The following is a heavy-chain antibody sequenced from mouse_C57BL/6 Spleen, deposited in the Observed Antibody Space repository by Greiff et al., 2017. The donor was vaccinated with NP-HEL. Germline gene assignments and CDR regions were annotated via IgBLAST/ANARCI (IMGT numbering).Heavy chain of an antibody. CDR2: ISYDGSN. V-gene: IGHV3-6*01. CDR1: GYSITSGYY. CDR3: ARRYYGSSCYFDY. J-gene: IGHJ2*01. D-gene: IGHD1-1*01. Sequence: DVQLQESGPGLVKPSQSLSLTCSVTGYSITSGYYWNWIRQFPGNKLEWMGYISYDGSNNYNPSLKNRISITRDTSKNQFFLKLNSVTTEDTATYYCARRYYGSSCYFDYWGQGTTLTVSS.